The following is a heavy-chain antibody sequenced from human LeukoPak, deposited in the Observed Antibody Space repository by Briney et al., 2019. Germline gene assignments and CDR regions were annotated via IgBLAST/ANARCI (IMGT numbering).Heavy chain of an antibody. CDR1: GYTLTELS. Sequence: ASVKVSCKVSGYTLTELSMHWVRQAPGKGLEWMGGFDPEDGETIYAQKFQGRVTMTEDTSTDTAYMELSSLRSEDTAVYYCARGLGYCSSTSCQRGAFDIWGQGTMVTVSS. J-gene: IGHJ3*02. CDR2: FDPEDGET. V-gene: IGHV1-24*01. CDR3: ARGLGYCSSTSCQRGAFDI. D-gene: IGHD2-2*01.